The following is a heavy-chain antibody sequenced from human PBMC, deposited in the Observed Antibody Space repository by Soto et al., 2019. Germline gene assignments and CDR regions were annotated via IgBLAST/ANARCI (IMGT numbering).Heavy chain of an antibody. V-gene: IGHV3-21*01. Sequence: GGSLRLSCAASGFTFSSYSMNWVRQAPGKGLEWVSSISSSSSYIYYADSVKGRFTISRDNAKNSLYLQMNSLRAEDTAVYYCARDLTFGGVIVIPKSWGQGTLVTVSS. J-gene: IGHJ4*02. CDR2: ISSSSSYI. D-gene: IGHD3-16*02. CDR1: GFTFSSYS. CDR3: ARDLTFGGVIVIPKS.